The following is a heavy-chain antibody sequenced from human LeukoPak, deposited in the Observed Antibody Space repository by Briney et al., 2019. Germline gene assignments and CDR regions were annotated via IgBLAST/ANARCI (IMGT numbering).Heavy chain of an antibody. V-gene: IGHV3-30-3*01. D-gene: IGHD3-22*01. CDR2: ISYDGSNE. CDR3: ASGGDTDSRYFKY. Sequence: GGSLRLSCAASGFXFSSYAMHWVRQAPGKGLEWVTVISYDGSNEYYADSVKGRITISRDNSKDTLYLQMNSLRAEDTAVYYCASGGDTDSRYFKYWGQGTLVTVSS. CDR1: GFXFSSYA. J-gene: IGHJ1*01.